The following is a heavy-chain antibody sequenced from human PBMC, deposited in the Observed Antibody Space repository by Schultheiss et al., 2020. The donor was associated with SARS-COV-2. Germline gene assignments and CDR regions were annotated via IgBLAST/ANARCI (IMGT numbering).Heavy chain of an antibody. CDR2: IYYSGST. Sequence: SETLSLTCTVSGGSISSYYWSWIRQPPGKGLEWIGYIYYSGSTNYNPSLKSRVTISVDTSKNQFSLKLSSVTAADTAVYYCARRHPPYCGGDCYFDYWGQGTLVTVSS. CDR1: GGSISSYY. CDR3: ARRHPPYCGGDCYFDY. V-gene: IGHV4-59*01. D-gene: IGHD2-21*02. J-gene: IGHJ4*02.